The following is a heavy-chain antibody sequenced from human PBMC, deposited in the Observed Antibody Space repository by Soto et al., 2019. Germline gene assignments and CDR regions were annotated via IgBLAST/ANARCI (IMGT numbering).Heavy chain of an antibody. CDR1: GFTVSSNY. CDR3: ARVHVAGKIDY. D-gene: IGHD6-19*01. CDR2: IYSGGST. Sequence: PGGSLRLSCAASGFTVSSNYMSWVRQAPGKGLEWVSVIYSGGSTYYADSVKGRFTISRDNSKNTLYLQMNGLRAEDTAVYYCARVHVAGKIDYWGQGTLVTVSS. J-gene: IGHJ4*02. V-gene: IGHV3-53*01.